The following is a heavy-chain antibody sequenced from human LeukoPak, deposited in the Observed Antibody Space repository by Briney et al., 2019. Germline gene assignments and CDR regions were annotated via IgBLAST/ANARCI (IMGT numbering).Heavy chain of an antibody. CDR1: GFSFSTYS. CDR2: ISWQSNTR. V-gene: IGHV3-9*01. Sequence: QSGGSLRLSCAASGFSFSTYSFSWVRQAPGKGLEWVSGISWQSNTRKYADSVRGRFTISRDNAKNSLYLQMNSLKLEDTALYYCVKDRDFWSGLDVWGQGTMVTVS. J-gene: IGHJ6*02. CDR3: VKDRDFWSGLDV. D-gene: IGHD3-3*01.